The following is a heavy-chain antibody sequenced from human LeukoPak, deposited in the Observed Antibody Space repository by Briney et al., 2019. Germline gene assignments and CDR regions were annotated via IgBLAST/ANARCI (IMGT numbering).Heavy chain of an antibody. CDR1: GGSISSGGYY. D-gene: IGHD6-13*01. CDR2: INHSGST. CDR3: ASMLGVAAAATGHYYYGMDV. V-gene: IGHV4-39*07. Sequence: PSETLSLTCTVSGGSISSGGYYWSWIRQPPGKGLEWIGEINHSGSTNYNPSLKSRVTISVDTSKNQFSLKLSSVTAADTAVYYCASMLGVAAAATGHYYYGMDVWGQGTTVTVSS. J-gene: IGHJ6*02.